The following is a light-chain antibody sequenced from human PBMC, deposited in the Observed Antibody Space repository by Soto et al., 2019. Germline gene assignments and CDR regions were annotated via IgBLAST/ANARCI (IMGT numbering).Light chain of an antibody. V-gene: IGKV4-1*01. J-gene: IGKJ1*01. CDR1: QSVLYSSNNKNY. CDR2: GAS. CDR3: QQYNNWPRT. Sequence: DIVMTQSPDSLAVSLGERATINCKSSQSVLYSSNNKNYLARYQQKPGQAPRLLIYGASTRATGIPARFSGSGSGTEFTLTINSLQSEDFAVYYCQQYNNWPRTFGQGTKVDIK.